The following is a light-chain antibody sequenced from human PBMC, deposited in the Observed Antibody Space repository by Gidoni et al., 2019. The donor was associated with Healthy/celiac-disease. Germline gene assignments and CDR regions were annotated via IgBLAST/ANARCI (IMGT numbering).Light chain of an antibody. CDR3: PQYNNWPPQT. CDR1: QSVSSN. V-gene: IGKV3-15*01. CDR2: GAS. J-gene: IGKJ1*01. Sequence: EIVMTQSPATLSVSPGERATLSCRASQSVSSNLAWYQQKPGQAPRLLIYGASTRATGIPARFSGSGSGTEFTLTIRSLQSDDFAVYYCPQYNNWPPQTFGQGTKVEIK.